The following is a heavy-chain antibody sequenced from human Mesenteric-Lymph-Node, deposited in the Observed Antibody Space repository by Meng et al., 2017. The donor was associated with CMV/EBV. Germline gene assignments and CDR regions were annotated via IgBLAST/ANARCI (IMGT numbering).Heavy chain of an antibody. CDR1: GGTLHNCA. D-gene: IGHD2-2*01. Sequence: SVKVSCKASGGTLHNCAINWLRQAPGQGLEWMGGIIPVFDTTLYAQNFQGRVTLTTDESTRTAFLELTNLRSGDTAVYYCATSGAGQPAASRIAYYYFYGMDVWGQGTTVTVSS. CDR2: IIPVFDTT. J-gene: IGHJ6*02. V-gene: IGHV1-69*05. CDR3: ATSGAGQPAASRIAYYYFYGMDV.